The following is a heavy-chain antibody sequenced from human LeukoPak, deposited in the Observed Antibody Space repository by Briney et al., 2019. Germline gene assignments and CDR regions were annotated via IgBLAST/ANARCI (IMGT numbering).Heavy chain of an antibody. CDR3: ARGPALPDFYYYYYYMDV. D-gene: IGHD2-21*02. Sequence: KPSETLSLTCTVSGGSISSGGYYWSWIRQHPGKGLEWIGYIYYSGSTYYNPSLKSRVTISVDTPKNQFSLKLSSVTAADTAVYYCARGPALPDFYYYYYYMDVWGKGTTVTVSS. J-gene: IGHJ6*03. CDR1: GGSISSGGYY. V-gene: IGHV4-31*03. CDR2: IYYSGST.